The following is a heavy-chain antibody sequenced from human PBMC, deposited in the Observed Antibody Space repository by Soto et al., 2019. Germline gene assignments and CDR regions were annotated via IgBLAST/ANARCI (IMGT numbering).Heavy chain of an antibody. CDR2: IDSCGEK. J-gene: IGHJ5*02. CDR1: GLSITDSEMG. CDR3: ARRHLAVAVSPWFDP. Sequence: QVTLKESGPVLVKPTETLTLRCTVSGLSITDSEMGVSWIRQPPGQPLEWLAYIDSCGEKSYRTFLKSRLAISKDTSKSQIALTMTNMDPADTATYYCARRHLAVAVSPWFDPWGQGIPVTVSS. D-gene: IGHD6-19*01. V-gene: IGHV2-26*01.